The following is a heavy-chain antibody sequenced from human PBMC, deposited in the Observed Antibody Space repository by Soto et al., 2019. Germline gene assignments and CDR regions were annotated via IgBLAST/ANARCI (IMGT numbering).Heavy chain of an antibody. V-gene: IGHV4-59*08. CDR3: ARADDYKSSWFDP. D-gene: IGHD4-4*01. J-gene: IGHJ5*02. CDR1: GGSISSYY. Sequence: PSETLSLTCTVSGGSISSYYWSWIRQPPGKGLEWIGYIYYSGNTNYNPSLKSRVTISVDTSKNQFSLKLSSVTTADTAFYYCARADDYKSSWFDPWGQGTLVTVSS. CDR2: IYYSGNT.